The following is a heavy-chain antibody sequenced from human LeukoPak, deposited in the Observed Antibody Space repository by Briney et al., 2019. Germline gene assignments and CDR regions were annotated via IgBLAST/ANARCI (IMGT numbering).Heavy chain of an antibody. Sequence: PGGSLRLSCAASGFTFSSYAMSWVRQAPGKGLEWVSAISGSGGSTYYADSVKGRFTTSRDNSKNTLYLQMNSLRAEDTAVYYCAKATDYDFWSGYYTGGINDAFDIWGQGTMVTVSS. V-gene: IGHV3-23*01. D-gene: IGHD3-3*01. J-gene: IGHJ3*02. CDR1: GFTFSSYA. CDR2: ISGSGGST. CDR3: AKATDYDFWSGYYTGGINDAFDI.